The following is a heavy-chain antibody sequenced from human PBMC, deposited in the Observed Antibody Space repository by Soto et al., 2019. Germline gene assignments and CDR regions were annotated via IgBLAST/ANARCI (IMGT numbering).Heavy chain of an antibody. CDR3: ARGITYYYDSSGPERWFDP. CDR2: IYYSGST. Sequence: QVQLQESGPGLVKPSQTLSLTCTVSGGSISSGDYYWSWIRQPPGKGLEWIGYIYYSGSTYYNPSLKSRVTISVDTSKNQFSLKMSSVTAADTAVYYCARGITYYYDSSGPERWFDPWGQGTLVTVSS. D-gene: IGHD3-22*01. J-gene: IGHJ5*02. V-gene: IGHV4-30-4*01. CDR1: GGSISSGDYY.